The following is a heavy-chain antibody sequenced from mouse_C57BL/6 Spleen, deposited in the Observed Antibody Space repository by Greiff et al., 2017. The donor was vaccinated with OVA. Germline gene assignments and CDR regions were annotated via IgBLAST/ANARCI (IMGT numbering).Heavy chain of an antibody. CDR3: ASGWLRFDV. J-gene: IGHJ1*03. Sequence: QVQLQQPGAELVKPGASVKLSCKASGYTFTSYWMHWVKQRPGQGLEWIGMIHPNSGSTNYNAKFKSKATLPVDKSSSTAYLQRSSLTSEDSAVYYCASGWLRFDVWGTGTTVTVSS. V-gene: IGHV1-64*01. CDR2: IHPNSGST. D-gene: IGHD2-2*01. CDR1: GYTFTSYW.